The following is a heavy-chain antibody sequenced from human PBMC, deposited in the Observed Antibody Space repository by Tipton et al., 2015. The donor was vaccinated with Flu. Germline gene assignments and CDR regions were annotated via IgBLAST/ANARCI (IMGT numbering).Heavy chain of an antibody. J-gene: IGHJ5*02. CDR3: AKDWFSSSWRGRTYWDA. CDR2: IRDTGANT. Sequence: GSLRLSCAASGFVFRAYVMTWVRHAPGKGLEWVATIRDTGANTLYADSVSGRFIISRDNSKNELFLEMNSLRPEDTGVYYCAKDWFSSSWRGRTYWDAWGQGTQVIVSS. V-gene: IGHV3-23*01. D-gene: IGHD6-13*01. CDR1: GFVFRAYV.